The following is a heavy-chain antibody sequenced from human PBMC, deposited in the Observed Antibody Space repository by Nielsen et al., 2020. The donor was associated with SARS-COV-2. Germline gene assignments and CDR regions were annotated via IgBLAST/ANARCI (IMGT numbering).Heavy chain of an antibody. CDR3: AREDGSGYSA. CDR2: IYYSGST. CDR1: GGSISSGGYY. D-gene: IGHD3-22*01. J-gene: IGHJ5*02. V-gene: IGHV4-31*03. Sequence: SETLSLTCTVSGGSISSGGYYWSWIRQHPGKGLEWIGYIYYSGSTYYNPSLKSRVTISVDTSKNQFSLKLSSVTAADTAVYYCAREDGSGYSAWGQGTLVTVSS.